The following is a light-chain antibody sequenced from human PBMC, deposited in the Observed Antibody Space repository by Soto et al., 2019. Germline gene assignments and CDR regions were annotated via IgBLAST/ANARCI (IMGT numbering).Light chain of an antibody. CDR2: EGN. J-gene: IGLJ3*02. CDR3: CSYVSSSTSGV. CDR1: SSDVGSYNP. Sequence: QSVLTQPASVSGSPGQSITISCTGTSSDVGSYNPVSWYQHFPGKAPKLMIYEGNKRPSGVSNRFSGSKSGDTASLTISGLQAEDEADYYCCSYVSSSTSGVFGGGTKLTVL. V-gene: IGLV2-23*01.